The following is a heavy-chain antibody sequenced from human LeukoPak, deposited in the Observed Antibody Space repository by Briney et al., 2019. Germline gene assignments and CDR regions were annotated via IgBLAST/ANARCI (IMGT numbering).Heavy chain of an antibody. Sequence: PSEXLSLTXXVSGYSISTGFYWGWIRQPPGKGLEWIGSIYHSGDTYYNPSLNSRVTISVDTSKNQFSLKVRSVTAADTAVYYCARDLAVAGTGYDYXGQGXXV. CDR3: ARDLAVAGTGYDY. CDR1: GYSISTGFY. D-gene: IGHD6-19*01. V-gene: IGHV4-38-2*02. CDR2: IYHSGDT. J-gene: IGHJ4*02.